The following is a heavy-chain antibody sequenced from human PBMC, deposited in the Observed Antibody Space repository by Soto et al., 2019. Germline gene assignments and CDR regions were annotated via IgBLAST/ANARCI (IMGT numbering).Heavy chain of an antibody. CDR2: INHSGST. J-gene: IGHJ4*02. V-gene: IGHV4-34*01. CDR3: ARGSLTYYDFWRGYSLTTALDY. Sequence: PSETLSLTCAVYGGSFSGYYWSWIRQPPGKGLEWIGEINHSGSTNYNPSLKSRVTISVDTSKNQFSLKLSSVTAADTAVYYCARGSLTYYDFWRGYSLTTALDYWGQGTLVTVSS. D-gene: IGHD3-3*01. CDR1: GGSFSGYY.